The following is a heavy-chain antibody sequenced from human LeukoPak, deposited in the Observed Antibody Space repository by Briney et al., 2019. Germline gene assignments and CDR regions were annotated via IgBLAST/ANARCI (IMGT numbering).Heavy chain of an antibody. CDR3: ATSGGFVLPNAITGNWYMDV. CDR1: GFTFSDYS. Sequence: GGSLRLSCGASGFTFSDYSMNWVRQAPGKGPAWVASITSDGGYTYYADSVKGRFTISRDNAQNSLFLQMNSLRAEDTAVYFCATSGGFVLPNAITGNWYMDVWGRGTSVTVSS. D-gene: IGHD2-2*01. V-gene: IGHV3-21*01. CDR2: ITSDGGYT. J-gene: IGHJ6*03.